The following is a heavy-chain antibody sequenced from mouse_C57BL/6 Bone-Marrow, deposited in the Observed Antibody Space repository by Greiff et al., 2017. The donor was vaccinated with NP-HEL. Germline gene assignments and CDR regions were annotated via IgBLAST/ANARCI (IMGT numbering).Heavy chain of an antibody. V-gene: IGHV14-4*01. CDR1: GFNIKDDY. D-gene: IGHD1-1*01. CDR2: IDPENGDT. J-gene: IGHJ4*01. Sequence: VHVKQSGAELVRPGASVKLSCTASGFNIKDDYMHWVKQRPEQGLEWIGWIDPENGDTEYASKFQGKATITADTSSNTAYLQLSSLTSEDTAVYYCTTPITTVVAFYAMDDWGQGTSVTVSS. CDR3: TTPITTVVAFYAMDD.